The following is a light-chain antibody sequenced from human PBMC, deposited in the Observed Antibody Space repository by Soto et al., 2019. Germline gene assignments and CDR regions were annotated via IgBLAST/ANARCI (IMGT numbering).Light chain of an antibody. J-gene: IGKJ1*01. CDR1: QSISSW. CDR2: KAS. Sequence: PSTLSASVGDRVTITCRASQSISSWLAWYQQKPGKAPKLLIYKASSLESGVPSRFSGSGSGTEFILTISSLQPDDVATYYCQQYSGYSRTFGQGTKVGIK. CDR3: QQYSGYSRT. V-gene: IGKV1-5*03.